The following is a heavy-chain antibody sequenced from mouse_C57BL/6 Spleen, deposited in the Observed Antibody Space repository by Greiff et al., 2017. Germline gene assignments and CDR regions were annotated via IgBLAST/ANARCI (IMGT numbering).Heavy chain of an antibody. CDR2: INPNNGGT. CDR3: ARWPPLDY. J-gene: IGHJ2*01. CDR1: GYTFTDYY. Sequence: EVQLQQSGPELVKPGASVKISCKASGYTFTDYYMNWVKQSHGKSLEWIGDINPNNGGTSYNQKFKGKATLTVDKSSSTAYMELRSLTSEDSAVYYCARWPPLDYWGQGTTLTVSS. V-gene: IGHV1-26*01. D-gene: IGHD6-1*01.